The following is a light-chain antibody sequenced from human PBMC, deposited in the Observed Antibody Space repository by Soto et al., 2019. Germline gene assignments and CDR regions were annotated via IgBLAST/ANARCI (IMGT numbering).Light chain of an antibody. J-gene: IGKJ1*01. CDR2: GAS. V-gene: IGKV3-15*01. CDR1: QSVGSN. CDR3: QQYNNWPPDRT. Sequence: EIVMTQSPATLSVSPGERATLSCRASQSVGSNLAWYQQRPGQAPRLLIYGASTRATGVPARFSGSGSGTESTPTISSLQSEDFGIYFCQQYNNWPPDRTFGQGTKVEIK.